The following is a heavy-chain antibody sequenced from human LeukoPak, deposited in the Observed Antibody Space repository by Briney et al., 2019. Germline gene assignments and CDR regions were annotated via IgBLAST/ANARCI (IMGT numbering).Heavy chain of an antibody. CDR3: AKYEETVVILIPFDS. CDR2: ISGSGAST. CDR1: GFTFSSYA. Sequence: GGSLRLSCAASGFTFSSYAMSWVRQAPGKGLEWGSAISGSGASTYYADSVKGRFAISRDNSKSTLYLKMSSLRAEDTAVYYCAKYEETVVILIPFDSRGQGTLVTVSS. J-gene: IGHJ4*02. V-gene: IGHV3-23*01. D-gene: IGHD2-21*01.